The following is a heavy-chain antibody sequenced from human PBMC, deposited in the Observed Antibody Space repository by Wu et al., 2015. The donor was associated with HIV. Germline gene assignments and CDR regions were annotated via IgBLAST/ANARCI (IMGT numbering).Heavy chain of an antibody. CDR3: ARDYYDVLTTFSHYFFDL. D-gene: IGHD3-9*01. CDR1: GYTFTAYY. V-gene: IGHV1-2*02. CDR2: INPNSGGT. J-gene: IGHJ4*02. Sequence: QVQLVQSGAEVKKPGASVEVSCKASGYTFTAYYIHWVRQAPGQGLEWMGWINPNSGGTKYAQKFQGRVTMTGDTSSNTAYMEVSRLTSDDTAVYYCARDYYDVLTTFSHYFFDLWGQGTLVTVSS.